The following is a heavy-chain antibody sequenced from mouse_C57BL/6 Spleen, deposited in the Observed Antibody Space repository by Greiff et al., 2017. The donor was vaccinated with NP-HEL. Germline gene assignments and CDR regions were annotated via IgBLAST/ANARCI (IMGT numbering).Heavy chain of an antibody. CDR2: INPSSGYT. V-gene: IGHV1-4*01. J-gene: IGHJ2*01. Sequence: VQLQQSGAELARPGASVKMSCKASGYTFTSYTMHWVKQRPGQGLEWIGYINPSSGYTKYNQKFKDKATLTADKSSSTAYMQRSSLTSEDSAVYYCAMATVVATGSYFDYWGQGTTLTVSS. CDR1: GYTFTSYT. D-gene: IGHD1-1*01. CDR3: AMATVVATGSYFDY.